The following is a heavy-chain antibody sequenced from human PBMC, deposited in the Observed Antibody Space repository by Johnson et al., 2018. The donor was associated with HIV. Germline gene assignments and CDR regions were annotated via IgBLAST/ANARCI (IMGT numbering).Heavy chain of an antibody. J-gene: IGHJ3*02. Sequence: QEKLVESGGGLVQPGRSLRLSCTASGFTFSNYGMHWVRQAPGKGLEWVAIIWYDGSNKYYADSVNGRFTISRDNSKNTRYLQMNSRRAEDTAVYYCAKEQLLRAFDIWGQGTMVTVSS. D-gene: IGHD2-15*01. CDR2: IWYDGSNK. V-gene: IGHV3-33*06. CDR1: GFTFSNYG. CDR3: AKEQLLRAFDI.